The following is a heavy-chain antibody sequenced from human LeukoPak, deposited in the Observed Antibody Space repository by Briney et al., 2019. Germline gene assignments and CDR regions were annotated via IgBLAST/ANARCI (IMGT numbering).Heavy chain of an antibody. V-gene: IGHV4-4*07. Sequence: SETLSLTCTVSGGSISSYYWSWIRQPAGKGLEWIGRIYSSGSTNHNPSLESRVTMSVDTSKNQFSLHLTSVTAADTAVYYCARGGDFWSGYAVYYFDYWGQGILVTVSS. CDR3: ARGGDFWSGYAVYYFDY. D-gene: IGHD3-3*01. J-gene: IGHJ4*02. CDR2: IYSSGST. CDR1: GGSISSYY.